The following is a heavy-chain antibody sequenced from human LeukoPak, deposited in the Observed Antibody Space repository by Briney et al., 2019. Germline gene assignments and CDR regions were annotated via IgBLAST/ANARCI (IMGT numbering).Heavy chain of an antibody. CDR1: GFTFSSYD. D-gene: IGHD1-1*01. V-gene: IGHV3-13*01. Sequence: GGSLRLSCAASGFTFSSYDMHWVRQATGKGLEWVSAIGTAGDTYYPGSVKGRFTISRDNAKNSLYLQMNSLRAEDTAVYYCARDLQLERLSYYYGMDVWGQGTTVTVS. CDR2: IGTAGDT. CDR3: ARDLQLERLSYYYGMDV. J-gene: IGHJ6*02.